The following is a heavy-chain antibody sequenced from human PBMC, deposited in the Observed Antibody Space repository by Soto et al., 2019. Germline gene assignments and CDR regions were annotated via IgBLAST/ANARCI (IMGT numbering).Heavy chain of an antibody. D-gene: IGHD3-22*01. CDR1: GGSISSAY. CDR3: ARDYYDSSGYYSDS. CDR2: MYKTGST. J-gene: IGHJ5*01. V-gene: IGHV4-59*12. Sequence: SETLSLTCTVSGGSISSAYWSWIRQPPGKGLEWIGYMYKTGSTFYNPSLKSRVTISVDTSKNQFSLKVSSVTAADTAVYYCARDYYDSSGYYSDSWGQGTQVTVSS.